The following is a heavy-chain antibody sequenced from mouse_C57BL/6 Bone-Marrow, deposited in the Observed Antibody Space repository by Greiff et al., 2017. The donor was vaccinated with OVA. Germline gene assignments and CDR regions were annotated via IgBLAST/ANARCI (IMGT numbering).Heavy chain of an antibody. CDR3: ARHSPLWFAY. CDR2: ISSGGSYT. J-gene: IGHJ3*01. Sequence: EVQLMESGGDLVKPGGSLKLSCAASGFTFSSYGMSWVRQTPDKRLEWVATISSGGSYTYYPDSVKGRFTISRDNAKNSLYLQMSSLKSEDTAMYYCARHSPLWFAYWGQGTLVTVSA. V-gene: IGHV5-6*01. CDR1: GFTFSSYG.